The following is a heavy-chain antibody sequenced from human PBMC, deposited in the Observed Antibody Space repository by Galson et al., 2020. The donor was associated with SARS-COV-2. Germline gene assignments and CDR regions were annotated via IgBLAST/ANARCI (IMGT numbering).Heavy chain of an antibody. D-gene: IGHD3-3*02. Sequence: QLGESLKISCAASGFAFNIYAMHWVRQAPGKGLDWVAVISGDGSNEADTYYADSVKGRFTVSRDNSKNTLYLQMTSLKIEDTAVYYCSTFLVPDTTTDCDSWGQGTLVTVAS. J-gene: IGHJ4*02. CDR3: STFLVPDTTTDCDS. CDR1: GFAFNIYA. V-gene: IGHV3-30*04. CDR2: ISGDGSN.